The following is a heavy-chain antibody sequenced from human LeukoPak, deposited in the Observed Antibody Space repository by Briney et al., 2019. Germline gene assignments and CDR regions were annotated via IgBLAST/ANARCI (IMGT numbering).Heavy chain of an antibody. J-gene: IGHJ4*02. D-gene: IGHD2-2*01. Sequence: GASVKVSCKVSGYTLTELSMHWVRQAPGKGLEWMGGFDPEDGETIYAQKFQGRVTVTEDTSTDTAYMELSSLRSEDTAVYYCAVHPVVVVPAPDYWGQGTLVTVSS. CDR3: AVHPVVVVPAPDY. CDR2: FDPEDGET. CDR1: GYTLTELS. V-gene: IGHV1-24*01.